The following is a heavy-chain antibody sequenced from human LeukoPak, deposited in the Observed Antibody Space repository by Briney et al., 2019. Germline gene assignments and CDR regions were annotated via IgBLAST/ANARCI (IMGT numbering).Heavy chain of an antibody. Sequence: ASVKVSCKASGYTFTDYGISWVRQAPGQGLEWMGWMIAYNYKTNYAQKFQDRVTMTTDTSTSTAYMELRSLSSDDTAIYYCARGYCSKTSCYNGFDHWGQGTLLTVSS. CDR3: ARGYCSKTSCYNGFDH. CDR1: GYTFTDYG. CDR2: MIAYNYKT. J-gene: IGHJ5*02. D-gene: IGHD2-2*01. V-gene: IGHV1-18*01.